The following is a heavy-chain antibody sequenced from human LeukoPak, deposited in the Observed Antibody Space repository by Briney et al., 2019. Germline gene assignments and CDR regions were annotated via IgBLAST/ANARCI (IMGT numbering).Heavy chain of an antibody. Sequence: PGGSLRFSCAASGFSFSSYSINWVRQAPGKGLEWVSSITSSSSYIYNADSVKGRFTISRDNAKNSLYLQMNSLRAEDTAVYYCARSGSSGWYEDAFDIWGQGTMVTVSS. CDR2: ITSSSSYI. D-gene: IGHD6-19*01. CDR1: GFSFSSYS. J-gene: IGHJ3*02. CDR3: ARSGSSGWYEDAFDI. V-gene: IGHV3-21*01.